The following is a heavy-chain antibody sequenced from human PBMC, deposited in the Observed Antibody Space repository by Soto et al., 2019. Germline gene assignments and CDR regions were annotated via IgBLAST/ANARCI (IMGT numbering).Heavy chain of an antibody. CDR2: INSGGGGT. J-gene: IGHJ4*02. CDR3: AKRGTYYFDY. V-gene: IGHV3-23*01. D-gene: IGHD2-15*01. CDR1: GFTFSTYA. Sequence: GGSLRLSCAASGFTFSTYAMSWVRQAPGKGLEWVSSINSGGGGTFYSDSVKGRFTISRDISKNTLYLQINSLRAEDTAVYYCAKRGTYYFDYWGQGALVTVSS.